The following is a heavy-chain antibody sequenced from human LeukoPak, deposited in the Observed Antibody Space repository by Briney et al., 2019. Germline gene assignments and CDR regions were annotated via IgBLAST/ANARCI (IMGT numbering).Heavy chain of an antibody. V-gene: IGHV3-53*01. CDR3: ARDRVAVDSGYYYYYYMDV. CDR2: IYSGGST. CDR1: GFTVSSNY. J-gene: IGHJ6*03. Sequence: GGSLRLSCAASGFTVSSNYMSWVRQAPGRGLEWVSVIYSGGSTYYADSVKGRFTISRDNSKNTLYLQMNSLRAEDTAVYYCARDRVAVDSGYYYYYYMDVWGKGTTVTVSS. D-gene: IGHD6-19*01.